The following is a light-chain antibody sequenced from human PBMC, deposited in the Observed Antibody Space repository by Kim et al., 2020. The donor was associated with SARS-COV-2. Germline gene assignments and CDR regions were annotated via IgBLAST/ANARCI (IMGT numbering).Light chain of an antibody. Sequence: TVTICCTPDSGGTASNYGQWYQQRRGSGPTTVIYKDNLRPSGIPDGFSGSIDGYTNAACLSISGVKTEDEADYCGQSYNSSKPWVFGGGTHLTVL. CDR2: KDN. CDR1: SGGTASNY. J-gene: IGLJ3*02. CDR3: QSYNSSKPWV. V-gene: IGLV6-57*03.